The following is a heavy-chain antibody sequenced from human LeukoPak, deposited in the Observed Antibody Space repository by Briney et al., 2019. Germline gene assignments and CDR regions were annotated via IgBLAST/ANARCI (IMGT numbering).Heavy chain of an antibody. V-gene: IGHV3-23*01. D-gene: IGHD3-16*01. CDR3: AKGGGAPPYYYYGMDV. Sequence: GGSLRLSCAASGSTFSSYAMSWVRQAPGKGLEWVSAISGSGGSTYYADSVKGRFTISRDNSKNTLYLQMNSLRAEDTAVYYCAKGGGAPPYYYYGMDVWGQGTTVTVSS. J-gene: IGHJ6*02. CDR1: GSTFSSYA. CDR2: ISGSGGST.